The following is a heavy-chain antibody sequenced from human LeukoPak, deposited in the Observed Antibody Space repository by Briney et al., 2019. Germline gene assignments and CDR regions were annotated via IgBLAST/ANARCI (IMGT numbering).Heavy chain of an antibody. V-gene: IGHV1-2*02. D-gene: IGHD2-2*01. J-gene: IGHJ5*02. Sequence: ASVKVSCKASEYTFTGYYIHWVRQAPGQGLEWMGWIDPNTGDSNYVQKFQGRVTMTRDTSISTAYMELSSLRSEDTAVYCCARVLCSSTSCYSSPWFDPWGQGTLVTVSS. CDR3: ARVLCSSTSCYSSPWFDP. CDR2: IDPNTGDS. CDR1: EYTFTGYY.